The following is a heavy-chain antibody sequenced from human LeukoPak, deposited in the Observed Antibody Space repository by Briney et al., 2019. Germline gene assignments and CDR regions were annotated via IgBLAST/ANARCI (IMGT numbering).Heavy chain of an antibody. CDR2: IYYSGST. CDR3: ARVEEYYGSGSYGDWFDP. D-gene: IGHD3-10*01. V-gene: IGHV4-59*01. CDR1: GGSISSYY. J-gene: IGHJ5*02. Sequence: SETLSLTCTVSGGSISSYYWSWIRQPPGKGLEWIGYIYYSGSTNYNPSLKSRVTISVDTSKNQFSLKLSSVTAADTAVYYCARVEEYYGSGSYGDWFDPWGQGTLVTVSS.